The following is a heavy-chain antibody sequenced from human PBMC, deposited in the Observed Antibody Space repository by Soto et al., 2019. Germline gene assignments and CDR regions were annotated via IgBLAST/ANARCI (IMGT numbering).Heavy chain of an antibody. D-gene: IGHD3-22*01. CDR1: GYTFTSYA. Sequence: QVQLVQSGAEVKKPGASVKVSCKASGYTFTSYAMHWVRQAPGQRLEWMGWINAGNGNTKYSQKFQGRVTITRDTSASTAYMELSSLRSEDTAVYYCARAPYYYDSSGYSSASYWGQGTLVTVSS. CDR3: ARAPYYYDSSGYSSASY. J-gene: IGHJ4*02. V-gene: IGHV1-3*01. CDR2: INAGNGNT.